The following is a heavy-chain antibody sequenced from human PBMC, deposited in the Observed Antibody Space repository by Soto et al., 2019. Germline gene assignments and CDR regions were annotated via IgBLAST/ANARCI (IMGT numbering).Heavy chain of an antibody. V-gene: IGHV3-23*01. Sequence: GGSVRLSCAPSGFTFRDYAMSWVRQAPGKGLEWVSTISGGGFDTHYADSVKGRFTISRDNVKDTLYIQMNNLRVEDTAVYYCAKDPSTGSADYWGQGTLVTVSS. D-gene: IGHD3-9*01. CDR3: AKDPSTGSADY. CDR1: GFTFRDYA. J-gene: IGHJ4*02. CDR2: ISGGGFDT.